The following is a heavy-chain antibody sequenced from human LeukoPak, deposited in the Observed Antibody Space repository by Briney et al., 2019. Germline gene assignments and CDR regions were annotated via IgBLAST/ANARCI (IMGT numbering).Heavy chain of an antibody. D-gene: IGHD6-19*01. J-gene: IGHJ4*02. CDR2: INPHSGVT. CDR1: GYIFSDYY. Sequence: ASVKVSCKTSGYIFSDYYLHWVRQAPGQGLEWMGWINPHSGVTKYARKFQGRVTVTRDTSISSASMEVSSLRSADTAVYYCARGQQWLEAFEHWGQGTLVTVSS. V-gene: IGHV1-2*02. CDR3: ARGQQWLEAFEH.